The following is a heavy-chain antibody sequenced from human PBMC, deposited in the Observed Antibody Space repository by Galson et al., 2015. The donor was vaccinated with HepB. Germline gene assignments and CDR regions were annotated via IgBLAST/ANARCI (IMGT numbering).Heavy chain of an antibody. CDR2: IYYSGST. CDR1: GGSISSSSYY. J-gene: IGHJ4*02. V-gene: IGHV4-39*07. D-gene: IGHD3-22*01. CDR3: ARIGLQVVVINA. Sequence: ETLSLTCTVSGGSISSSSYYWGWIRQPPGKGLEWIGSIYYSGSTYYNPSLKRRVRISLDTSKDQFSLNLNSVTAADTAVYYCARIGLQVVVINAWGQGTPVTVSS.